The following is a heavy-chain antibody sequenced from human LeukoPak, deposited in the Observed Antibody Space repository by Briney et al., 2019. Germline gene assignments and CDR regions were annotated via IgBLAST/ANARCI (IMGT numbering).Heavy chain of an antibody. CDR2: INTNTRNP. CDR1: GYIFTNNA. J-gene: IGHJ4*02. D-gene: IGHD3-3*02. CDR3: ARIRAPSSFGQRESDY. V-gene: IGHV7-4-1*02. Sequence: ASVKVSCKASGYIFTNNAMNWVRQAPGQGLEWMGWINTNTRNPTYAQGSTGRFVFSLDTSVSTAYLQISSLKAEDTAVYYCARIRAPSSFGQRESDYWGQGTLVTVSS.